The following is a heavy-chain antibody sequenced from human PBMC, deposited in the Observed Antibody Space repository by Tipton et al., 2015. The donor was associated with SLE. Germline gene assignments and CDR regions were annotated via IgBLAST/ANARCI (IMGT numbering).Heavy chain of an antibody. CDR3: ARDRGAAPDY. V-gene: IGHV4-59*11. CDR1: GGSISSHY. CDR2: IYYSGST. J-gene: IGHJ4*02. Sequence: LRLSCTVSGGSISSHYWSWIRQPPGKGLEWIGYIYYSGSTNYNPSLESRVTISVDTSKNQFSLKLSSATVADTAVYYCARDRGAAPDYWGQGTLVTVSS. D-gene: IGHD6-6*01.